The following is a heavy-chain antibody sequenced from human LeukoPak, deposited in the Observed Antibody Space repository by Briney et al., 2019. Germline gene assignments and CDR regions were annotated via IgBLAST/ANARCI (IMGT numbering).Heavy chain of an antibody. J-gene: IGHJ4*02. CDR2: INPNSGGT. V-gene: IGHV1-2*02. CDR1: GYTFTGYY. D-gene: IGHD6-13*01. Sequence: GASVKVSCKASGYTFTGYYMHWVRQAPGQGLEWMGWINPNSGGTNYAQKFQGRVTMTRGTSISTAYMELSRLRSDDTAVYYCARVKKQQLVSFPYYWGQGTLVTVSS. CDR3: ARVKKQQLVSFPYY.